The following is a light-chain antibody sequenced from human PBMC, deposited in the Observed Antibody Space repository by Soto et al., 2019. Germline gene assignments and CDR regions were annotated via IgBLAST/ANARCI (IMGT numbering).Light chain of an antibody. V-gene: IGLV2-14*01. Sequence: QSPLAQPAFVSCSPGPSITISYTGTSSDIGAYDYVSWFQQHPAKAAKLMISEVNNRSSGVSNRSPGSKSGKTAYLTISALQVDDEAEYFCFSFTTTSSHGFGTGPKVPAL. CDR1: SSDIGAYDY. J-gene: IGLJ1*01. CDR2: EVN. CDR3: FSFTTTSSHG.